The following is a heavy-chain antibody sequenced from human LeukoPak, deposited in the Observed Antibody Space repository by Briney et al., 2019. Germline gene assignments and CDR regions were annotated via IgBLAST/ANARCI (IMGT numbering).Heavy chain of an antibody. CDR2: ISWNSGSI. CDR1: GFTFDDYG. CDR3: AKAPRGNDDYFDY. J-gene: IGHJ4*02. V-gene: IGHV3-9*01. Sequence: GRSLRLSCAASGFTFDDYGMHWVRQAPGKGLEWVSGISWNSGSIGYADSVEGRFTISRDNAKNSLYLQMNSLRAEDTALYYCAKAPRGNDDYFDYWSQGTLVTVSS. D-gene: IGHD3-16*01.